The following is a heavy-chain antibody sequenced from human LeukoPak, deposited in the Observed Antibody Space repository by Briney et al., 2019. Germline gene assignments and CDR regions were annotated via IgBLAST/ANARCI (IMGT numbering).Heavy chain of an antibody. J-gene: IGHJ4*02. CDR1: GGSISSSSYY. D-gene: IGHD4-17*01. CDR3: ARHSRHRYGVTGS. V-gene: IGHV4-39*01. Sequence: PSETLSLTCTVSGGSISSSSYYWGWIRQPPGKGLEWIGSVYYTGSTCYNPSLKSRVTISVDTSRNQFSLKLSSVAAADTAVYYCARHSRHRYGVTGSWGQGTLVTVSS. CDR2: VYYTGST.